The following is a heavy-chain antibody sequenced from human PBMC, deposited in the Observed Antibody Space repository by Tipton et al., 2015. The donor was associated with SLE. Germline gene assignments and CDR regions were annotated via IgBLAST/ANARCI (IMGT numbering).Heavy chain of an antibody. Sequence: SGFTFSSYELNWVRQAPGKGLEWVSSISSSSSYIYYADSVKGRFTISRDNAKNSLYLQMNSLRAEDTAVYYCARQQLGRGMDVWGQGTTVTVSS. CDR1: GFTFSSYE. J-gene: IGHJ6*02. CDR2: ISSSSSYI. D-gene: IGHD6-6*01. CDR3: ARQQLGRGMDV. V-gene: IGHV3-21*01.